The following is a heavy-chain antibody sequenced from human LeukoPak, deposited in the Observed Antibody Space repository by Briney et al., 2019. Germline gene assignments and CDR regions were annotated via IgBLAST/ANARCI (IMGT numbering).Heavy chain of an antibody. J-gene: IGHJ4*02. CDR2: IYHSGST. V-gene: IGHV4-38-2*01. CDR3: ASLPSNTVTPDY. Sequence: SETLSLTCAVSGYSISSSYYWGWIRQPPGKGLEWIGTIYHSGSTHYNPSLKSRVTLSVDTSKNQFSLKLRSVTAADTAVYYCASLPSNTVTPDYRGQGTLVTVSS. CDR1: GYSISSSYY. D-gene: IGHD4-11*01.